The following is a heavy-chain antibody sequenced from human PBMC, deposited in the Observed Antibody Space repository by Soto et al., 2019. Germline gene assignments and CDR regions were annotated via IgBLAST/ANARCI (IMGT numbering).Heavy chain of an antibody. CDR3: ARDRAGYRKNWFDP. V-gene: IGHV4-59*01. CDR2: IYYSGST. D-gene: IGHD5-18*01. J-gene: IGHJ5*02. Sequence: SETLSLTCTVSGGSISSYYWSWIRQPPGKGLEWIGYIYYSGSTNYNPSLKSRVTISVDTSKNQFSLKLSSVTAADTAVYYRARDRAGYRKNWFDPWGQGTLVTVSS. CDR1: GGSISSYY.